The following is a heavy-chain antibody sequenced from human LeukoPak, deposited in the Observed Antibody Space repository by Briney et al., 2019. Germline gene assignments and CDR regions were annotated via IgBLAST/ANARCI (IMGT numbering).Heavy chain of an antibody. Sequence: GGSLRLSCAASGFTFSNYAMSWVRQAPGKGLEWVSVIYSGGSTYYADSVKGRFTISRDNSKNTLYLQMNSLRAEDTAVYYCASKSGLNDYGDYYYYYYMDVWGKGTTVTVSS. CDR3: ASKSGLNDYGDYYYYYYMDV. V-gene: IGHV3-53*01. CDR1: GFTFSNYA. CDR2: IYSGGST. D-gene: IGHD4-17*01. J-gene: IGHJ6*03.